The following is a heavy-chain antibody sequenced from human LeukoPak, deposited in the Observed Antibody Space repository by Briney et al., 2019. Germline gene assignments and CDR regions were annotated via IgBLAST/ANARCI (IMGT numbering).Heavy chain of an antibody. V-gene: IGHV4-4*02. Sequence: SETLSLACAVSGDSSSNTNWWSWVRQPPGRGLEWIGEIFHNGSTNSNPSLKSRVTISLDESKNHFSLRLTSVTAADTAMYYCARDEYCSSTSCYGELGNWGQGTLVTVSS. J-gene: IGHJ4*02. D-gene: IGHD2-2*01. CDR3: ARDEYCSSTSCYGELGN. CDR2: IFHNGST. CDR1: GDSSSNTNW.